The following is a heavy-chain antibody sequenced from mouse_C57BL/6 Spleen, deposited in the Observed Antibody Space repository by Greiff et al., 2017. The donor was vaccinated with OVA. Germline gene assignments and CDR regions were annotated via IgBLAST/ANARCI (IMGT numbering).Heavy chain of an antibody. CDR2: IYPGDGDT. V-gene: IGHV1-82*01. J-gene: IGHJ2*01. CDR3: ARLDAYFDY. Sequence: VKLMESGPELVKPGASVKISCKASGYAFSSSWLNWVKQRPGKGLEWIGRIYPGDGDTNYNGKFKGKATLTADKSSSTAYMQLSSLTSEDSAVYFCARLDAYFDYWGQGTTLTVSS. CDR1: GYAFSSSW.